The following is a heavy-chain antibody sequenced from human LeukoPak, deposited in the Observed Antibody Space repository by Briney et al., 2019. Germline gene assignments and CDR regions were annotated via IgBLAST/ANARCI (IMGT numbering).Heavy chain of an antibody. V-gene: IGHV3-48*02. Sequence: GGSLRLSCAASGFTFSSYSMNWVRQAPGKGLEWVSYISPSSSAIYYADSVKGRFTISRDNAKNSLYLHMSSLRDEDTAVYYCARAAYSSSPDYWGQGTLVTVSS. D-gene: IGHD6-13*01. CDR2: ISPSSSAI. CDR1: GFTFSSYS. CDR3: ARAAYSSSPDY. J-gene: IGHJ4*02.